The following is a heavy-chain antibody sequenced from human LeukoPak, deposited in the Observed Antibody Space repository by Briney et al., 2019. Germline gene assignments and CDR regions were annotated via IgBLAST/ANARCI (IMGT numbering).Heavy chain of an antibody. Sequence: SGPGLVKPSETLSLTCTVSGGSISSSGYYWGWIRQPPGKGLEWIASIYYSGSTYYNPSLKSRVTISVDTSKNQLSLKLSSLTAAGTAVYYCARHEYSGSYYRLSWFDPWGQGTLVTVSS. CDR3: ARHEYSGSYYRLSWFDP. CDR1: GGSISSSGYY. D-gene: IGHD1-26*01. CDR2: IYYSGST. J-gene: IGHJ5*02. V-gene: IGHV4-39*01.